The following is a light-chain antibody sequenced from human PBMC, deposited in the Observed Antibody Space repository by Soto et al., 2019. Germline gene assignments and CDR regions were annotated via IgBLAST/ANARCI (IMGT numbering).Light chain of an antibody. CDR3: QQYGSSPIT. CDR1: QSVSSSY. Sequence: EIVLTQSPGTLSLSPGERATLSCRASQSVSSSYLAWYQQKPGHAPRLLIYGASSRATGIPDRFSGSGSGTDFTLTISRLEPENFAVYYCQQYGSSPITFGQGTRPEIK. CDR2: GAS. V-gene: IGKV3-20*01. J-gene: IGKJ5*01.